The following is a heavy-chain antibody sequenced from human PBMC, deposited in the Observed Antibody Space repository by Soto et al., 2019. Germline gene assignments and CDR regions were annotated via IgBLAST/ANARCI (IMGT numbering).Heavy chain of an antibody. Sequence: GGSLRLSCAAAGCTFSSDAMRWVHQAPGKGLEGVSAISGSGGSTYYADSVKGRFTISRDNSKNTLYLQMNSLRAEDTAVYYCAKLRCALKCSYGPGGLDYWGQGTLVTVSS. D-gene: IGHD5-18*01. CDR2: ISGSGGST. CDR3: AKLRCALKCSYGPGGLDY. V-gene: IGHV3-23*01. J-gene: IGHJ4*02. CDR1: GCTFSSDA.